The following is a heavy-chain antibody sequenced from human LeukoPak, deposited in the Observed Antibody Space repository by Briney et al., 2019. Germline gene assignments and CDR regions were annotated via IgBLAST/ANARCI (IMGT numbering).Heavy chain of an antibody. J-gene: IGHJ3*02. CDR2: IIPILGIA. V-gene: IGHV1-69*04. Sequence: ASVKVSCKASGGTFSSYAISWVRQAPGQGLEWMGRIIPILGIANYAQKFQGRVTITADKSTSTAYMELSSLRSEDTAVYYCARDIRGYSGYDSSGGAFDIWGQGTMVTVSS. CDR3: ARDIRGYSGYDSSGGAFDI. D-gene: IGHD5-12*01. CDR1: GGTFSSYA.